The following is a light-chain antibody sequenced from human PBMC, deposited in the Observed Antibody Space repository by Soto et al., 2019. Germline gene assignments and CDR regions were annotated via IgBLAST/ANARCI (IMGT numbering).Light chain of an antibody. CDR2: AAY. J-gene: IGKJ2*01. CDR1: QSVSRN. CDR3: QQYNNWPYT. Sequence: EIAMTQSPATLSVSPGERATLSCRASQSVSRNLAWYQQKPGQAPRLLISAAYSRATDVPARFSGSGSGTEFSLTISSLQSEDFAIYYCQQYNNWPYTFGQGTKLEIK. V-gene: IGKV3-15*01.